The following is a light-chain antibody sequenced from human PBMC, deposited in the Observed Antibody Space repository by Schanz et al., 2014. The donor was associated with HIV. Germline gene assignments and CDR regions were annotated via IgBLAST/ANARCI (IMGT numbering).Light chain of an antibody. V-gene: IGLV2-14*02. J-gene: IGLJ2*01. CDR3: SSYTSSSPRVV. Sequence: QSALTQPASVSGSPGQSITISCTGTTSDIGTYDLVSWYQQHPGRAPKLLIYEVSKRPSGVSSRFSGSKSGSTASLTISGLQAEDESDYYCSSYTSSSPRVVFGGGTKLTVL. CDR2: EVS. CDR1: TSDIGTYDL.